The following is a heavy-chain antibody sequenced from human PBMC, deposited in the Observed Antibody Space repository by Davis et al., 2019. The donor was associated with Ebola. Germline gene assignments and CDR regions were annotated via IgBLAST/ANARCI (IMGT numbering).Heavy chain of an antibody. D-gene: IGHD4-17*01. J-gene: IGHJ4*02. CDR2: IYYSGST. Sequence: ESLKISCAVYGGSFSGYYWGWIRQPPGKGLEWIGSIYYSGSTYYNPSLKSRVTISVDTSKNQFSLKLSSVTAADTAVYYCARHKIDYGDLADYWGQGTLVTVSS. CDR1: GGSFSGYY. CDR3: ARHKIDYGDLADY. V-gene: IGHV4-39*01.